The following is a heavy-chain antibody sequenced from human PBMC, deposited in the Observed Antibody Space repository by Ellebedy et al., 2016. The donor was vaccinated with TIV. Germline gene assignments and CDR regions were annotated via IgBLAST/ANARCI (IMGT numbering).Heavy chain of an antibody. V-gene: IGHV3-48*03. CDR2: ISNSGRTM. Sequence: PGGSLRLSCVASGFTFSSYEMNWVRQAPGKGLEWVSYISNSGRTMNYAGSVKGRFTISRDDAKNSQYLQLNSLRADDTAIYYCARGASGSYWALDYWGQGTLVTVSS. CDR3: ARGASGSYWALDY. D-gene: IGHD1-26*01. CDR1: GFTFSSYE. J-gene: IGHJ4*02.